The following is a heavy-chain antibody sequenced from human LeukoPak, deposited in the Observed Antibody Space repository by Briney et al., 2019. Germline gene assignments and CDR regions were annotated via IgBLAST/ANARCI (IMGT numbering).Heavy chain of an antibody. D-gene: IGHD1-26*01. Sequence: GGSLRLSCAASGFTFSSYWMSWVRQAPGKGLEWVSGISGSGGSTYYADSVKGRFTISRDNSKNTLYLQMNSLRAGDTAVYYCAKAMGATLFDYWGQGTLVTVSS. CDR1: GFTFSSYW. CDR2: ISGSGGST. J-gene: IGHJ4*02. V-gene: IGHV3-23*01. CDR3: AKAMGATLFDY.